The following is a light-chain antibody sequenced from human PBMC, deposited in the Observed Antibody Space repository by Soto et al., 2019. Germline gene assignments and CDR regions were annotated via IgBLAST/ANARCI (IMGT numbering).Light chain of an antibody. V-gene: IGKV1-12*01. CDR1: QGISSY. Sequence: DIQMTQSPSSVSASVGDTVTITCRASQGISSYLAWYQQKSGKAPKLLIYAASTLQSGVPSRFSGSGSGTDFTLTISSLQSEDFATYYCQQYNNFPYTFGQGTRLEIK. CDR2: AAS. CDR3: QQYNNFPYT. J-gene: IGKJ5*01.